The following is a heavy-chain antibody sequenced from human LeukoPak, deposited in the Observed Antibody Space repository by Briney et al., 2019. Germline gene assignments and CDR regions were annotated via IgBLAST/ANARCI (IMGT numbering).Heavy chain of an antibody. D-gene: IGHD2-2*02. CDR3: ARGVLYCSSTSCYTNYYYGMDV. V-gene: IGHV4-59*01. CDR1: GDSISSYY. Sequence: PSETLSLTCTVSGDSISSYYWSWIRQPPGKGLEGIGYIYYSGSTNYNPSLKSRVNISVDTSKNQFSLKLSSVTAADTAVYYCARGVLYCSSTSCYTNYYYGMDVWGQGTTVTVSS. CDR2: IYYSGST. J-gene: IGHJ6*02.